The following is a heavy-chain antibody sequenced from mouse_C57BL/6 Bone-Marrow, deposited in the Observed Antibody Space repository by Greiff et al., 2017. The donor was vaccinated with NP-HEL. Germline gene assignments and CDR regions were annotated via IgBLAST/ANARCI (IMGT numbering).Heavy chain of an antibody. CDR3: ARGCRDYFDY. CDR1: GYTFTSYW. V-gene: IGHV1-61*01. CDR2: IYPSDSET. J-gene: IGHJ2*01. Sequence: VQLQQSGAELVRPGSSVKLSCKASGYTFTSYWMDWVKQRPGQGLEWIGNIYPSDSETHYNQKFKDKATLTVDKSSSTAYMQLSSLTSEDSAVYYCARGCRDYFDYWGQGTTLTVSS. D-gene: IGHD3-3*01.